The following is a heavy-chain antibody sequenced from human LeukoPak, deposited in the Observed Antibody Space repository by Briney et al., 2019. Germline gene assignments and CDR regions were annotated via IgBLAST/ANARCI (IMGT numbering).Heavy chain of an antibody. CDR3: AKAKWEIQLWLFDY. V-gene: IGHV3-30*18. CDR1: GFTFSSYS. CDR2: ISYDGSNK. D-gene: IGHD5-18*01. Sequence: GGSLRLSCAASGFTFSSYSMNWVRQAPGKGLEWVAVISYDGSNKYYADSVKGRFTISRDNSKNTLYLQMNSLRAEDTAVYYCAKAKWEIQLWLFDYWGQGTLVTVSS. J-gene: IGHJ4*02.